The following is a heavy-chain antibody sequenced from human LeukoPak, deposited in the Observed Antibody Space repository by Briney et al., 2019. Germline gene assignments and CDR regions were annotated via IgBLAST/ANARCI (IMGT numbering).Heavy chain of an antibody. CDR2: IWSDGSNK. CDR3: AREDGSASYYNNWFDP. D-gene: IGHD3-10*01. CDR1: GFTFSFYG. V-gene: IGHV3-33*01. J-gene: IGHJ5*02. Sequence: GRSLRLSCAASGFTFSFYGMHWVRRAPGKGLEWAAVIWSDGSNKYYADSVKGRFTISRDNSKNTLYLQMNSLRAEDTAVYYCAREDGSASYYNNWFDPWGQGTLVTVSS.